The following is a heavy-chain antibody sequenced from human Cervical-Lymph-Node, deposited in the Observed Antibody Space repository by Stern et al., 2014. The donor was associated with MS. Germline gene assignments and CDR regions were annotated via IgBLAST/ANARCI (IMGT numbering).Heavy chain of an antibody. Sequence: QLQLQESGPGLVKSSETLSLICSVSNDSIKTYWWTWIRQTPGKGLEWIGFIYYTGNTNYNPSLKSRVTISVDTSKNKFSLNLRSVTAADTAVYYCARSCSSSTCPFDYWGQGILVAVSS. CDR2: IYYTGNT. V-gene: IGHV4-59*01. J-gene: IGHJ4*02. D-gene: IGHD2-2*01. CDR1: NDSIKTYW. CDR3: ARSCSSSTCPFDY.